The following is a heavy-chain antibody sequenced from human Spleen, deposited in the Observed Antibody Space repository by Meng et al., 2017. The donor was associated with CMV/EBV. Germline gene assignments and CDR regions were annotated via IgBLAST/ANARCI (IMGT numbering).Heavy chain of an antibody. CDR2: MNPKTGNT. V-gene: IGHV1-8*02. D-gene: IGHD3-10*01. CDR1: GYVFSSFD. Sequence: ASVKVSCKTSGYVFSSFDISWVRLAAGQGLEWMGWMNPKTGNTGSAQRFQDRIIMTRDTSTSTAYMQLSGLRSEDTAVYFCAKLGGDGSGTWTEAFDSWGQGTLVTVSS. CDR3: AKLGGDGSGTWTEAFDS. J-gene: IGHJ4*02.